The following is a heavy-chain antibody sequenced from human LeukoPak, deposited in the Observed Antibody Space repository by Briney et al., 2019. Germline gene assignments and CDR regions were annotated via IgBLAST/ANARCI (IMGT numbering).Heavy chain of an antibody. CDR2: IYYSGST. D-gene: IGHD3-10*01. CDR1: GGSISSGDYY. Sequence: IPSETLSLTCTVSGGSISSGDYYWSWIRQPPGKGLEWIGYIYYSGSTYYNPSLKSRVTISVDTPKNQFSLKLSSVTAADTAVYYCARVLRFSLVRGVIITKGFDYWGQGTLVTVSS. CDR3: ARVLRFSLVRGVIITKGFDY. V-gene: IGHV4-30-4*01. J-gene: IGHJ4*02.